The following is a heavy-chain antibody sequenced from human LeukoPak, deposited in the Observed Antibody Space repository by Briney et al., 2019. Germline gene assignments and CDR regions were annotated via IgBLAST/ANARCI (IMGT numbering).Heavy chain of an antibody. J-gene: IGHJ4*02. V-gene: IGHV3-21*01. CDR3: AREADGRPTAY. CDR1: GLTFSNYS. CDR2: ISSSGSYI. Sequence: GGSLRLSCAASGLTFSNYSMHWVRQAPGKGLEWVSSISSSGSYIYYADSVKGRFTFSRDNAKNSLYLQMNSLGAEDTAVYYCAREADGRPTAYWGQGALVTVSS. D-gene: IGHD6-13*01.